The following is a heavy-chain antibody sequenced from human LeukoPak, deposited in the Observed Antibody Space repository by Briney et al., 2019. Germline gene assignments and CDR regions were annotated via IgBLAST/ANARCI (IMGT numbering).Heavy chain of an antibody. CDR2: IYYSGST. CDR3: ARGKVTTWRRYFDL. D-gene: IGHD4-11*01. CDR1: GGSISSSSYY. V-gene: IGHV4-39*07. Sequence: PSETLSLTCTVSGGSISSSSYYWGWIRQPPGKGLEWIGCIYYSGSTYYNPSLKSRVTISVDTSKNQFSLKLSSVTAADTAVYYCARGKVTTWRRYFDLWGRGTLVTVSS. J-gene: IGHJ2*01.